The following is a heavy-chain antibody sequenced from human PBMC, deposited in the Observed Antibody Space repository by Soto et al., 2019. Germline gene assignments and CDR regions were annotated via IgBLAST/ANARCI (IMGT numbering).Heavy chain of an antibody. CDR1: GFTVSSNY. V-gene: IGHV3-53*01. J-gene: IGHJ4*02. Sequence: GGSLRLSCAASGFTVSSNYMSWVRQAPGKGLEWVSVIYSGGKTYYADSVRGRFTIARDNTKSTLYLQLNGLRAEDTAIYYCARLGYSNGNADDYWGQGTLVTVSS. D-gene: IGHD4-4*01. CDR2: IYSGGKT. CDR3: ARLGYSNGNADDY.